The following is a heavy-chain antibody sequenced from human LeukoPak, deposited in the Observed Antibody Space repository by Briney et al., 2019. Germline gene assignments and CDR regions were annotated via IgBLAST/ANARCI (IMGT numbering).Heavy chain of an antibody. D-gene: IGHD6-13*01. CDR1: GYTFTSYA. Sequence: ASVKVSCKASGYTFTSYAMNWVRQAPGQGLEWMGWINTNTGNPTYAQGFTGRFVFSLDTSVSTAYLQISGLKAEDTAVYYCATSLAAAGFSFDYWGQGTLVTVSS. CDR3: ATSLAAAGFSFDY. V-gene: IGHV7-4-1*02. CDR2: INTNTGNP. J-gene: IGHJ4*02.